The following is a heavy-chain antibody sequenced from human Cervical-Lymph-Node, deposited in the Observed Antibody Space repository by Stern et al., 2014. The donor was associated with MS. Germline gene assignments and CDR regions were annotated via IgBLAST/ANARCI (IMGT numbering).Heavy chain of an antibody. D-gene: IGHD3-16*01. CDR1: GGSISSSSYY. V-gene: IGHV4-39*01. J-gene: IGHJ4*02. Sequence: QVQLQESGPGLVKPSETLSLTCTVSGGSISSSSYYWGWIRQPPGKGLEWIGSIYYSGSTYYNPSLKSRVTISVDTSKNQFSLKLSSVTAADTAVYYCARHDGLRLGELGYWGQGTLVTVSS. CDR2: IYYSGST. CDR3: ARHDGLRLGELGY.